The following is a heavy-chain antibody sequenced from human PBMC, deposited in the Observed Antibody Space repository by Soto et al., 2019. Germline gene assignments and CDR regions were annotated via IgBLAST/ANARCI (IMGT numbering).Heavy chain of an antibody. CDR1: GGSMNTYY. CDR2: VYYTGTT. J-gene: IGHJ6*02. V-gene: IGHV4-59*01. Sequence: SETLSLTCNVSGGSMNTYYWTWIRKPPGKGLEWIGYVYYTGTTNYKPSLKTRVTISVDTSKNQFSLKLTSVTAADTAMYYCARASMTTIHMDFWGRGTMVTVSS. CDR3: ARASMTTIHMDF. D-gene: IGHD4-17*01.